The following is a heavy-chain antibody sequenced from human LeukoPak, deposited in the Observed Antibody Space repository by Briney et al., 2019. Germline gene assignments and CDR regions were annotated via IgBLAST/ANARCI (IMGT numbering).Heavy chain of an antibody. Sequence: PGGSLRLSCAASGFIFNSYAMSWVRQAPGKGLEWVSTISGGGSSTYYVDSVKGRFTISRDNSKNTLYLQMNSLSAEDTAVYYCAYCSGGSYYYFDNWGQGTLVTVSS. CDR3: AYCSGGSYYYFDN. D-gene: IGHD3-22*01. CDR1: GFIFNSYA. CDR2: ISGGGSST. V-gene: IGHV3-23*01. J-gene: IGHJ4*02.